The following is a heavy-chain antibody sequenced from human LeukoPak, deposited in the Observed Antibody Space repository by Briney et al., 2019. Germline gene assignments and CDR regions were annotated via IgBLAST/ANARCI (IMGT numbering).Heavy chain of an antibody. Sequence: PSETLSLTCAVYGASFSGYYWSWIRQPPGKGLEWIGEINHSGSTNYNPSLKSRVTISVDTSKNQFSLKLSSVTAADTAVYYCARALTYCSGGSCYVGSWFDPWGQGTLVTVSS. CDR3: ARALTYCSGGSCYVGSWFDP. CDR1: GASFSGYY. D-gene: IGHD2-15*01. V-gene: IGHV4-34*01. J-gene: IGHJ5*02. CDR2: INHSGST.